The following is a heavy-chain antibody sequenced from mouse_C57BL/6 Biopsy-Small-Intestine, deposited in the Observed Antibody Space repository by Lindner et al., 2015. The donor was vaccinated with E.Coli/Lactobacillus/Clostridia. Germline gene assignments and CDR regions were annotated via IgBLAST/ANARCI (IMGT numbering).Heavy chain of an antibody. D-gene: IGHD1-1*02. CDR3: ARSGWEFPYFDV. J-gene: IGHJ1*03. V-gene: IGHV1-82*01. CDR1: GYAFSSSW. CDR2: IYPGDGDT. Sequence: VQLQESGPELVKPGASVKISCKASGYAFSSSWMNWVKQRPGKGLEWIGRIYPGDGDTNYNGKFKGKATLTADKSSSTAYMQLSSLTSEDSAVYFCARSGWEFPYFDVWGTGTTVTVSS.